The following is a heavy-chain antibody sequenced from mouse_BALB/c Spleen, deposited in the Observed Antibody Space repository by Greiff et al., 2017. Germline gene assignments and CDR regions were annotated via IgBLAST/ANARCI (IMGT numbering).Heavy chain of an antibody. CDR3: AREDGNYEPFAD. V-gene: IGHV2-9*02. CDR2: IWAGGST. J-gene: IGHJ3*01. CDR1: GFSLTSYG. D-gene: IGHD2-1*01. Sequence: VQLQQSGPGLVAPSQSLSITCTASGFSLTSYGVHWVRQPPGKGLEWLGVIWAGGSTNYNSALMSRLSISKDNSKSQVFLKMNSLQTDDTAMYYCAREDGNYEPFADWGEGTLVTVSA.